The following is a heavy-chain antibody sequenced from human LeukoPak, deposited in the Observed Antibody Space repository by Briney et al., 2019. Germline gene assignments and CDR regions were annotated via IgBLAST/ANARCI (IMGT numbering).Heavy chain of an antibody. CDR1: GFTFSSYA. CDR3: AKPLELELRRPSAFDI. V-gene: IGHV3-30-3*02. D-gene: IGHD1-7*01. Sequence: GRSLALSCAASGFTFSSYAMHWVRQAPGKGLEWVAVISYDGSSKYCADSVKGRFTLSRDNSKNTLYLQMNSLRAEDTAVYYCAKPLELELRRPSAFDIWGQGTMVTVSS. J-gene: IGHJ3*02. CDR2: ISYDGSSK.